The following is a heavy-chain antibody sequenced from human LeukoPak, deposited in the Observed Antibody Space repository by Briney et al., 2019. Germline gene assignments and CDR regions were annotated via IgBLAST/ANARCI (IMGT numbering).Heavy chain of an antibody. Sequence: ASVKVSCKASGYTFTGYFMHWVRQAPGQGLEWMGWINPNSGGTNYAQKLQGRVTMTTDTSTSTAYMELRSLRSDDTAVYYCARDRYLRAAAGNVWFDPWGQGTLVTVSS. CDR1: GYTFTGYF. J-gene: IGHJ5*02. D-gene: IGHD6-13*01. CDR3: ARDRYLRAAAGNVWFDP. V-gene: IGHV1-2*02. CDR2: INPNSGGT.